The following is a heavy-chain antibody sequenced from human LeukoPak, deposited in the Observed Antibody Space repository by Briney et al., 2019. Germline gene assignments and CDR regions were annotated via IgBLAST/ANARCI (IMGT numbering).Heavy chain of an antibody. CDR1: GFTFSSYS. CDR2: ISSSSSYI. J-gene: IGHJ4*02. Sequence: GGSLRLSCAASGFTFSSYSMNWVRQAPGKGLEWVSSISSSSSYIYYADSVKGRFTISRDNAKNSLYLQLSSLRAEDTAVYYCARDVAYNTFDYWGQGTLVTVSS. CDR3: ARDVAYNTFDY. D-gene: IGHD1-14*01. V-gene: IGHV3-21*01.